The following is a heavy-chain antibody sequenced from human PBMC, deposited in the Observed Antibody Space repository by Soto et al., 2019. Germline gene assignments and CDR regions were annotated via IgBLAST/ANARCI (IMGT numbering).Heavy chain of an antibody. D-gene: IGHD3-22*01. CDR3: ARDGSGSAVY. J-gene: IGHJ4*02. Sequence: PGGSLRLSCAASGFTFSFYAMSWVRQAPGKGLEWVSANSASGGSTYYADSVRGRFTISRDNSKNTLYLQMNSLRAEDTAVYYCARDGSGSAVYWGQGTLVTVSS. CDR1: GFTFSFYA. V-gene: IGHV3-23*01. CDR2: NSASGGST.